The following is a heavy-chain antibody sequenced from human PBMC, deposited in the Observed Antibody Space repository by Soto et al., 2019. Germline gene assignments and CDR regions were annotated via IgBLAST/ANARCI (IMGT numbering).Heavy chain of an antibody. CDR2: LSYDGSDR. CDR1: GFTFSSFA. D-gene: IGHD6-19*01. Sequence: VQLVESGGGVVQPGRSLRLSCAASGFTFSSFAMHWVRQAPGKGLEWVASLSYDGSDRYYEDSVKGRHIISRDNSKNTVYLQLNSLRSEDTAVYYCARGGQWLVNWFDPWGQGTLVTVSS. V-gene: IGHV3-30*04. CDR3: ARGGQWLVNWFDP. J-gene: IGHJ5*02.